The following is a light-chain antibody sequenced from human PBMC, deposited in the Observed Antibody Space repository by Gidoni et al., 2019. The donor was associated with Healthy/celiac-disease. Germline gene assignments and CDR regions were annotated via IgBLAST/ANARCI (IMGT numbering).Light chain of an antibody. CDR1: QSVSSSY. Sequence: ETVSTSPPGPLPVSPGETATLTCSRSQSVSSSYLAWYQQKPGQAPRLLIYGASSRATGIPDRFSGSGSGTDFTLTISRLEPEDFAVYYCQQYGSSPLLTFGGGTKVEIK. CDR2: GAS. CDR3: QQYGSSPLLT. J-gene: IGKJ4*01. V-gene: IGKV3-20*01.